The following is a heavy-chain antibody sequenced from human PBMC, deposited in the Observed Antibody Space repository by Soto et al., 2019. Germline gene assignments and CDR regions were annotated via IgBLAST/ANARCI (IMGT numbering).Heavy chain of an antibody. Sequence: EVQLVESGGGLVKPGGSLRLSCAASGFTFSSYSMNWVRQAPGKGLEWVSSISSSSSYIYYADSVKGRFTISRDNAKNSLYLQMNSLRAEDTAVYYCARDRGRTSAERWVDAFDIWGQGTMVTVSS. V-gene: IGHV3-21*01. CDR3: ARDRGRTSAERWVDAFDI. D-gene: IGHD1-1*01. J-gene: IGHJ3*02. CDR2: ISSSSSYI. CDR1: GFTFSSYS.